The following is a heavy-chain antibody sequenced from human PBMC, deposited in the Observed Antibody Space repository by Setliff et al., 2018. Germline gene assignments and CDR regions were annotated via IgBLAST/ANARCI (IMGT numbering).Heavy chain of an antibody. J-gene: IGHJ4*02. D-gene: IGHD6-13*01. CDR1: GGSISSDY. CDR2: IYPDGTT. V-gene: IGHV4-4*08. CDR3: ARGINSVSWTPKY. Sequence: SETLSLTCTVSGGSISSDYWRWIRRPPGKGLEWIGYIYPDGTTNYNPSLKSRMTISLDMSKNQFSLTLRSVTAADTAMYYCARGINSVSWTPKYWGRGTLVTVSS.